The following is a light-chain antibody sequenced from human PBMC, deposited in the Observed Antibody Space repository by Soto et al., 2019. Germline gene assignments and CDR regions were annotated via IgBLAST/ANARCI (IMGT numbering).Light chain of an antibody. Sequence: DFQMTQSHSTLSSSVGEPVAITRRASQSINNLLAWYQQKPGKAPKFLIYDVSTLESGVPSRFSGSGSGTEFTLTISSLQPEDFATYYCQQYDSYPLTFGGGTKV. CDR2: DVS. J-gene: IGKJ4*01. V-gene: IGKV1-5*01. CDR3: QQYDSYPLT. CDR1: QSINNL.